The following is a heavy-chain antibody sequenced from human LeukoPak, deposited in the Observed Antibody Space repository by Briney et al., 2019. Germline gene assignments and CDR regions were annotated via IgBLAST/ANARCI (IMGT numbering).Heavy chain of an antibody. J-gene: IGHJ4*02. D-gene: IGHD2-21*02. CDR3: ARVPTRCGGDCYYFDY. CDR1: GGSISSGGYS. Sequence: SETLSPTCAVSGGSISSGGYSWSWIRQPPGKGLEWIGYMYHTGTTYYNPSLKSRVTISVDKSKNQFSLKLTSVTAADTAVYYCARVPTRCGGDCYYFDYWGQGTLVTVSS. CDR2: MYHTGTT. V-gene: IGHV4-30-2*01.